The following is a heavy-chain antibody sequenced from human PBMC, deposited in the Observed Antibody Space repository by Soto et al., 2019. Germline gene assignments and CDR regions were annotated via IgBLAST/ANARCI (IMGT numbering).Heavy chain of an antibody. J-gene: IGHJ3*02. CDR3: ARDLTPVSVWYADAFDI. V-gene: IGHV3-21*01. Sequence: EVQLVESGGGLVKPGGSLRLSCAASGFTFSSYSMNWVRQAPGKGLEWVSSISSSSSYIYYADSVKGRFTISRDNAKNPLYLRMNSLSAEYTAVYYCARDLTPVSVWYADAFDIGCPGTMVTVSS. D-gene: IGHD6-19*01. CDR2: ISSSSSYI. CDR1: GFTFSSYS.